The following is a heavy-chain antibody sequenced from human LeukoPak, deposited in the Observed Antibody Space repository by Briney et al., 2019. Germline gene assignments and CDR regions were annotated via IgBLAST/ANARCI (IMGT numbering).Heavy chain of an antibody. J-gene: IGHJ4*02. Sequence: GGSLRLSCAASGFTVNSNYMIWVRQAPGKGLEWVSYIHASGKTIHYADSVEGRFIISRDNAKDSLYLQMNSLRDDDTAVYYCARDRPDGTVTPFDHWGQGTLVTVSS. CDR2: IHASGKTI. CDR1: GFTVNSNY. D-gene: IGHD4-17*01. CDR3: ARDRPDGTVTPFDH. V-gene: IGHV3-48*02.